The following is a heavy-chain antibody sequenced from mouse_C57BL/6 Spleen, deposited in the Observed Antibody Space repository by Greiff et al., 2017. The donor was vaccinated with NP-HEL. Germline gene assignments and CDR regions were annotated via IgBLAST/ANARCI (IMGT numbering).Heavy chain of an antibody. V-gene: IGHV2-9-1*01. J-gene: IGHJ3*01. CDR2: IWTGGGT. CDR3: ASHYYGSSPFAY. Sequence: VQVVESGPGLVAPSQSLSITCTVSGFSLTSYAISWVRQPPGKGLEWLGVIWTGGGTNYNSALKSRLSISKDNSKSQVFLKMNSLQTDDTARYYCASHYYGSSPFAYWGQGTLVTVSA. CDR1: GFSLTSYA. D-gene: IGHD1-1*01.